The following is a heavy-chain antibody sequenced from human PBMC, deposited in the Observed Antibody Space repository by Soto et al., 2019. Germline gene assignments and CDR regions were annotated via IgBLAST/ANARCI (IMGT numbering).Heavy chain of an antibody. V-gene: IGHV3-23*01. CDR3: AKRGSSSSWSTLVY. J-gene: IGHJ4*02. CDR2: ISGSGSST. Sequence: GGSLRLSCAASGVTCSGYAMSWVRQAAGKGLEWVSAISGSGSSTYYADSVNGRFTISRDNSKNTLYLQMNSLRAEDTAVYYCAKRGSSSSWSTLVYWGQGTLVTVSS. D-gene: IGHD6-13*01. CDR1: GVTCSGYA.